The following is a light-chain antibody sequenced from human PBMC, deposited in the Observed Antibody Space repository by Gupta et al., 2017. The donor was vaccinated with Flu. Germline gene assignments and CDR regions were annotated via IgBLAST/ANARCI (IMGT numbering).Light chain of an antibody. CDR3: KQTYSTPYT. CDR2: GAS. CDR1: QTINSY. Sequence: DIQMTQSPSSLSASVGGRVTITCRASQTINSYLNWYQRSPGKAPRLLIYGASSLQSGVTMKFSGSGSGTVFTLTISRLQPEDFATYYCKQTYSTPYTFGRGTTLEIK. J-gene: IGKJ2*01. V-gene: IGKV1-39*01.